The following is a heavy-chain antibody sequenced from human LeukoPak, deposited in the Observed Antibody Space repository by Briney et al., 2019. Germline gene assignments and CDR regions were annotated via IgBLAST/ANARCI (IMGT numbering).Heavy chain of an antibody. CDR2: VNWNGGST. D-gene: IGHD3-22*01. CDR3: GRAYYLDYFYYYMDV. CDR1: GFTLSSYE. J-gene: IGHJ6*03. Sequence: GRSLRLSCAASGFTLSSYEMNWVRQAPGKGLEWISGVNWNGGSTGYADSVKGRFTISRDNAKNSLYLQMNSLRAEDTALYYCGRAYYLDYFYYYMDVWGKGTTVTVSS. V-gene: IGHV3-20*04.